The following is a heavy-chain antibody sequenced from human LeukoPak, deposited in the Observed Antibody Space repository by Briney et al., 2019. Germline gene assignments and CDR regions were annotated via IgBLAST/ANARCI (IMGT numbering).Heavy chain of an antibody. Sequence: SETLSLTCTVSGGSISSSNSYWAWIRQPPGKGLEWIGTIYYTGNTYYNPSLKSRVTISVDTSKNQFSLRLKSVTAADTAVYYCAGADYYYDSSGYYHFDYWGQGTLVTVSS. CDR3: AGADYYYDSSGYYHFDY. J-gene: IGHJ4*02. CDR2: IYYTGNT. V-gene: IGHV4-39*07. D-gene: IGHD3-22*01. CDR1: GGSISSSNSY.